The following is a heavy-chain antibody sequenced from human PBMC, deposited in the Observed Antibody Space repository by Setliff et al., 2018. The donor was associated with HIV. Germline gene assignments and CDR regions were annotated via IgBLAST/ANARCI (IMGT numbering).Heavy chain of an antibody. Sequence: SETLSLTCTVSSASISSSGYYWGWIRQPPGKGLEWIGSIYYSGSTYYNPSLKSRVTISVDTSKNQFSLKLSSVTAADRAVYYCAGDDTVVRGHIDYWGQGTLVTVSS. CDR2: IYYSGST. D-gene: IGHD3-10*01. CDR1: SASISSSGYY. V-gene: IGHV4-39*02. CDR3: AGDDTVVRGHIDY. J-gene: IGHJ4*02.